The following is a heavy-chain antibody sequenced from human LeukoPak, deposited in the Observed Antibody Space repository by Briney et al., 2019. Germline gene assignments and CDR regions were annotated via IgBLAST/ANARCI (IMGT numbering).Heavy chain of an antibody. Sequence: SETLSLTCTVSGGSISSYYWSWIRQPPGKGLEWIGYIYYSGSTNYNPSLKSRVTISVDTSKNQFSLKLSSVTAADTAVYYCARAITLGYCSSTSCYAGIPYAFDIWGQGTMVTVSS. D-gene: IGHD2-2*01. J-gene: IGHJ3*02. CDR3: ARAITLGYCSSTSCYAGIPYAFDI. V-gene: IGHV4-59*01. CDR1: GGSISSYY. CDR2: IYYSGST.